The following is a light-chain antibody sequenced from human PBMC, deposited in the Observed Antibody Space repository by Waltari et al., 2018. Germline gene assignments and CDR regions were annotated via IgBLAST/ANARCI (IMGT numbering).Light chain of an antibody. Sequence: EIVMTQSPLSLSVTPGEPASISCRSSQSLLRSTGYNFLDWYVQKPGQPPQLLISLGSDRASGVPDRVSGSGTGTDFTLKISRVEAEDVGIYYCMQALHTPTTFGPGTKVDIK. J-gene: IGKJ3*01. CDR1: QSLLRSTGYNF. CDR2: LGS. V-gene: IGKV2-28*01. CDR3: MQALHTPTT.